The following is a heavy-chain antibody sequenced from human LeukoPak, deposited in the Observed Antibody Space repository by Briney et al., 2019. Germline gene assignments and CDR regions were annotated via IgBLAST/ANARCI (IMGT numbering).Heavy chain of an antibody. Sequence: SETLSLTCTVSGGSISSGDYYWSWLRQPPGTGLEWIGYIYYSGSTYYNPSLKSRVTISVDTSKNQFFLKLSSVTAADTTVYYCARDSPRYCSGGSCYKYNWFDPWGQGTLVTVSS. D-gene: IGHD2-15*01. CDR3: ARDSPRYCSGGSCYKYNWFDP. CDR2: IYYSGST. CDR1: GGSISSGDYY. J-gene: IGHJ5*02. V-gene: IGHV4-30-4*01.